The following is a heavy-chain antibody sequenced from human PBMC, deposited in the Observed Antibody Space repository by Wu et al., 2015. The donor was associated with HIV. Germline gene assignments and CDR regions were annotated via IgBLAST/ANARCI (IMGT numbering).Heavy chain of an antibody. CDR3: ARDGGYGGNSDVFDY. J-gene: IGHJ4*02. Sequence: QVQLVQSGAEVKKPGASVKVSCKASGYTFTGYYMHWVRQAPGQGLEWMGWINPNSGGTNYAQKFQGRVTMTRDTSISTAYMELSRLTSDDTAVYYCARDGGYGGNSDVFDYWGQGTLVTVSS. CDR2: INPNSGGT. V-gene: IGHV1-2*02. D-gene: IGHD4-23*01. CDR1: GYTFTGYY.